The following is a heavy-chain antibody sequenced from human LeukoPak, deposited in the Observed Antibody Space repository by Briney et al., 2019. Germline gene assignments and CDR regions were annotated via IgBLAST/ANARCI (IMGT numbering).Heavy chain of an antibody. D-gene: IGHD3-22*01. CDR3: ARARLGDYGLDV. Sequence: GGSLRLSCAASRFTFSTHSMNWVRQAPGKGLEWVSYISSSSSTIYYADSVKGRFTISRDNAKNSLYLQMNSLRDEDTAVYYCARARLGDYGLDVWGQGTTVTVSS. V-gene: IGHV3-48*02. CDR2: ISSSSSTI. CDR1: RFTFSTHS. J-gene: IGHJ6*02.